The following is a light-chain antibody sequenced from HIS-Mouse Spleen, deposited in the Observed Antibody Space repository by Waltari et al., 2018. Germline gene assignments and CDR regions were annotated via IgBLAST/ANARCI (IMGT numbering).Light chain of an antibody. CDR2: DVS. V-gene: IGLV2-14*03. CDR1: SSDVGGYNY. CDR3: SSYTSSSTEV. Sequence: QSALTQPASVSGSPGQSITISCTGTSSDVGGYNYVSWYQQHPGKAPKLMIYDVSNRPSGVSKRFSGSKSGNTASLTISGLQAEDEADYYCSSYTSSSTEVFGVGTKLTVL. J-gene: IGLJ2*01.